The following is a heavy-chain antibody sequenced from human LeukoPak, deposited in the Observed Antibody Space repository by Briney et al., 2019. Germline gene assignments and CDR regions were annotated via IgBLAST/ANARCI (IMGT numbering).Heavy chain of an antibody. D-gene: IGHD1-14*01. V-gene: IGHV6-1*01. J-gene: IGHJ4*02. CDR1: GDSVPSNIAA. CDR3: TRAAGPQKGSYDY. Sequence: SQTLSLTCAISGDSVPSNIAAWSWIRQSPSRGLEWLGRTYYRSKWYNDYAVSVKSRITINPDTSKNQFSLQLNSVTPEDTAVYYCTRAAGPQKGSYDYWGQGTLVTVSS. CDR2: TYYRSKWYN.